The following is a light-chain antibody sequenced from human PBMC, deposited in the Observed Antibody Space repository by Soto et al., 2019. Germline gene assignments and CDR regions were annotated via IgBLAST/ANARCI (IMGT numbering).Light chain of an antibody. V-gene: IGKV3-11*01. CDR1: QNVGHN. CDR2: AAS. CDR3: QQRSRWPRDT. J-gene: IGKJ2*01. Sequence: EVVLTQSPATLSLSPGESATLSCRASQNVGHNLARYQQTPGQAPRLLIYAASDRATGIPARFRGSGSDTDFTLTITSVEPEDFAVYYCQQRSRWPRDTFGQGTKLEIK.